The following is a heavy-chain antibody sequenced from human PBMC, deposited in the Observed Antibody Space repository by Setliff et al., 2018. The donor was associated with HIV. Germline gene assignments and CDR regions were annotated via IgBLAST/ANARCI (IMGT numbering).Heavy chain of an antibody. Sequence: ASVKVSCKASGYTFTGYYLHWVRQAPGQGLEWMGWITPNSGGTNYAQKFQGWVTMTRDTSISTTYMELSRLRSDDTAVYYCARGGIAAAGTLNYYYYGLDVWGQGTTVTVSS. CDR3: ARGGIAAAGTLNYYYYGLDV. D-gene: IGHD6-13*01. CDR1: GYTFTGYY. V-gene: IGHV1-2*04. J-gene: IGHJ6*02. CDR2: ITPNSGGT.